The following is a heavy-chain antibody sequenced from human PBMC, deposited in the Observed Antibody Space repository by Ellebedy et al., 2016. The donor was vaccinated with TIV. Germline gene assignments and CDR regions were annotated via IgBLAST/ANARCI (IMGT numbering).Heavy chain of an antibody. D-gene: IGHD3-16*02. CDR1: GFTFNRYA. CDR2: VSASGDST. J-gene: IGHJ4*02. CDR3: AKDLFTFGGVIVY. Sequence: GESLKISCAASGFTFNRYAMTWVRQAPGKGLQWVSSVSASGDSTYYADSVKGRFTISRDNSKNTLYLQMNSLRAEDTAVYYCAKDLFTFGGVIVYWGQGTLVTVSS. V-gene: IGHV3-23*01.